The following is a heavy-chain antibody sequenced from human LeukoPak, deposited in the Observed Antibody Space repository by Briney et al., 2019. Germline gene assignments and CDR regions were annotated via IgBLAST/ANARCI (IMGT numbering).Heavy chain of an antibody. CDR2: ISAYNGNT. CDR1: GYTFTSYG. Sequence: GASVKVSCKASGYTFTSYGISWVRQAPGQGLEWMGWISAYNGNTNYAQKLQGRVTMTTDTSPRTAYMELRSLRSDDTAVYYCARAGYYDSSGYFDYWGQGTLVTVSS. J-gene: IGHJ4*02. CDR3: ARAGYYDSSGYFDY. D-gene: IGHD3-22*01. V-gene: IGHV1-18*01.